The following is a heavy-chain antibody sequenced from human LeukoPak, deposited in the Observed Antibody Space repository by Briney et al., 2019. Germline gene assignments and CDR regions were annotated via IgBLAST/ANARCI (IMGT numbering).Heavy chain of an antibody. CDR3: ARGVGDFDY. J-gene: IGHJ4*02. CDR1: GGSFSGYY. Sequence: PSETLSLTCAVYGGSFSGYYWSWIRQPPGKGLEWIGEINHSGSTNYNPSLKSRVTISVDTSKNQFSPKLSSVTAADTAVYYCARGVGDFDYWGQGTLVTVSS. D-gene: IGHD1-26*01. CDR2: INHSGST. V-gene: IGHV4-34*01.